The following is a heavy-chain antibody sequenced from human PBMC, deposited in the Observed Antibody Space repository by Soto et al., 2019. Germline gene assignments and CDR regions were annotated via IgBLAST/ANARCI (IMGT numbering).Heavy chain of an antibody. V-gene: IGHV1-69*06. CDR3: ARYLVAVVGNVYYY. CDR1: GGTFSSYA. Sequence: GASVKVSCKASGGTFSSYAISWVRQAPGQGLEWMGGIIPIFGTANYAQKFQGRVTITADKSTSTAYMELSSLRSDDTAVYYCARYLVAVVGNVYYYRAQRTLVPVS. CDR2: IIPIFGTA. D-gene: IGHD6-19*01. J-gene: IGHJ4*01.